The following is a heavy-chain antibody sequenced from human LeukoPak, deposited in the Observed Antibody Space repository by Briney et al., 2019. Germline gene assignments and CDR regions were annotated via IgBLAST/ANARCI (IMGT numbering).Heavy chain of an antibody. CDR3: ATLYTSGWYCDY. J-gene: IGHJ4*02. CDR1: GITFSIYG. V-gene: IGHV3-33*01. D-gene: IGHD6-25*01. CDR2: LSSDGSNI. Sequence: RSSLRLSCAASGITFSIYGMHWVRQAPGTGLEWVAVLSSDGSNIYYADSVKGRFTIPRDNSRNTQYLQMNSLRPDDTALYYCATLYTSGWYCDYWGQGTLVTVSS.